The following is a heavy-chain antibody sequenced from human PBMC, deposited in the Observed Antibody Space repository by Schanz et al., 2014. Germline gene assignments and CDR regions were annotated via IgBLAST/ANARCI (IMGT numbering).Heavy chain of an antibody. CDR2: ISTSGST. Sequence: QVQLQESGPGLVKPSETLSLNCRISGSINSYYWNWIRQPAGKGLEWIGRISTSGSTNYNPSLRSRVSMSIGTSKTHFSLRLSSLTAADTAVYYCATWRGDDSGGHGQFDYWGQGALVTVSS. CDR3: ATWRGDDSGGHGQFDY. CDR1: GSINSYY. V-gene: IGHV4-4*07. J-gene: IGHJ4*02. D-gene: IGHD3-22*01.